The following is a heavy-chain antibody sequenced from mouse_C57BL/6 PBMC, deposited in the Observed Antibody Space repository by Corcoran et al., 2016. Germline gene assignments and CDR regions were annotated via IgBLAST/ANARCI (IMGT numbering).Heavy chain of an antibody. CDR3: ARYYSNYFDY. Sequence: QVQLQQSGAELVRPGTSVKMSCKASGYTFTNYWIGWAKQRPGHGLEWIGDIYPGGGYTNYNEKFKGKATLTADKSFSTAYMQFSSLTSEDSAIYYCARYYSNYFDYWGQGTTLTVSS. CDR1: GYTFTNYW. D-gene: IGHD2-5*01. V-gene: IGHV1-63*01. CDR2: IYPGGGYT. J-gene: IGHJ2*01.